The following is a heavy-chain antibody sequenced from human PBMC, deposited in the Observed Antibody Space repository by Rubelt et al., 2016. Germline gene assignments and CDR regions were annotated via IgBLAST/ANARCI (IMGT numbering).Heavy chain of an antibody. CDR1: GFSLSTGGEG. Sequence: QITLKESGPTLVKPTQTLTLTCTFSGFSLSTGGEGVGWIRQPPGKALEWLALIDWDDEKRNSPSLKSRLTITKDTTKNQVVLTMTNMDPVDTATYYCAHKQGAVFDYWGQGTLVTVSS. CDR3: AHKQGAVFDY. J-gene: IGHJ4*02. V-gene: IGHV2-5*02. CDR2: IDWDDEK. D-gene: IGHD3-16*01.